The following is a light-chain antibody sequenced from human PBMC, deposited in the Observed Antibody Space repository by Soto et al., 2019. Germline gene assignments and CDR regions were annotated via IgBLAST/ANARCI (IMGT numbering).Light chain of an antibody. Sequence: IQMTQSASALSETVLDKVTITFLASQSISSWLAWYQQKPGKAPKLLIYDASSLESGVPSRFSGSGSGTEFTLTISSLQPDDFATYYCQQYNSYPRTFGQGTRWIL. CDR1: QSISSW. CDR3: QQYNSYPRT. J-gene: IGKJ1*01. CDR2: DAS. V-gene: IGKV1-5*01.